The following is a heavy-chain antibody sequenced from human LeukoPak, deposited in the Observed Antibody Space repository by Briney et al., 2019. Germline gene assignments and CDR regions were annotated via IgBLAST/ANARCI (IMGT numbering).Heavy chain of an antibody. D-gene: IGHD2-21*02. CDR3: ARGDIVVVTANPRGTNYYYYYMDV. J-gene: IGHJ6*03. V-gene: IGHV4-59*01. Sequence: SETLSLTCTVSGGSISSYYWSWIRQPPGKGLEWIGYIYYSGSTNYNPSLKSRVTISVDTSKNQFSLKLSSVTAADTAVYYCARGDIVVVTANPRGTNYYYYYMDVWGKGTTVTVSS. CDR2: IYYSGST. CDR1: GGSISSYY.